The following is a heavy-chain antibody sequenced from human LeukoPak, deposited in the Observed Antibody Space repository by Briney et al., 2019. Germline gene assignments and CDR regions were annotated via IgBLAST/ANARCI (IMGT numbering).Heavy chain of an antibody. CDR2: ISYDGSNK. J-gene: IGHJ4*02. Sequence: PGGSLRLSCAASGFTFSSYAMHWVRQAPGKGLEWVAVISYDGSNKYYADSVKGRFTISRDNSKNTLYLQMNSLRAEDTAVYYCARGGVFTMIVVGPFDYWGQGTLVTVSS. D-gene: IGHD3-22*01. CDR1: GFTFSSYA. CDR3: ARGGVFTMIVVGPFDY. V-gene: IGHV3-30*04.